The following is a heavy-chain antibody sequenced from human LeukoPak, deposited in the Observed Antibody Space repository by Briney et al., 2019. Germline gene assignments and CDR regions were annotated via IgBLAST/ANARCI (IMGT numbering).Heavy chain of an antibody. V-gene: IGHV4-34*01. D-gene: IGHD5-18*01. Sequence: SETLSLTCAVYGGSFSGYYWSWIRQPQGKGLEWIGEINHSGCTNYNPSLKSRVTISVDTSKNQFSLKLSSVTAADTAVYYCARRTHTAMVTIFDYWGQGTLVTVSS. CDR3: ARRTHTAMVTIFDY. CDR2: INHSGCT. J-gene: IGHJ4*02. CDR1: GGSFSGYY.